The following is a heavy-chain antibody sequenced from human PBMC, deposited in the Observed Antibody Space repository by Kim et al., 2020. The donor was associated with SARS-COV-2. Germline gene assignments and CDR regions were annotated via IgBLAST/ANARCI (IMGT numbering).Heavy chain of an antibody. D-gene: IGHD6-19*01. V-gene: IGHV3-7*05. CDR1: GFTFSSYW. Sequence: GGSLRLSCAASGFTFSSYWMSWVRQAPGKGLEWVANIKQDGSEKYYVDSVKGRFTISRDNAKNSLYLQMNSLRAEDTAVYYCARDSFVAVAGTDYYYYGMDVWGQWTTGTVSS. CDR3: ARDSFVAVAGTDYYYYGMDV. J-gene: IGHJ6*02. CDR2: IKQDGSEK.